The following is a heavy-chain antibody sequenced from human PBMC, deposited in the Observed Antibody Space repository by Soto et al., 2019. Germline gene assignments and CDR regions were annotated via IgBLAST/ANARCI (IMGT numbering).Heavy chain of an antibody. CDR2: INAGNGNT. J-gene: IGHJ4*02. V-gene: IGHV1-3*01. CDR1: GYTFTSYA. Sequence: ASVKVSCKASGYTFTSYAMHWVRQAPGQRLEWMGWINAGNGNTKYSQKFQGRVTITRDTSASTAYMELSSLRSEDTAVYYCARDLLRSGGSCCDWGQGTLVTVSS. CDR3: ARDLLRSGGSCCD. D-gene: IGHD2-15*01.